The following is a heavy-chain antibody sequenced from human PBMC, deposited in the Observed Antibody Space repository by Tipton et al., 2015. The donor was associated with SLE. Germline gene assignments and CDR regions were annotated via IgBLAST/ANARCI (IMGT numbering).Heavy chain of an antibody. CDR1: GGSFSGYY. CDR3: ARTQSSSVPFQH. V-gene: IGHV4-34*01. J-gene: IGHJ1*01. Sequence: TLSLTCAVYGGSFSGYYWSWIRQPPGKGLEWIGEINHSGSTNYNPSLKSRVTISVDTSKNQFSLKLSSVTAADTAVYYCARTQSSSVPFQHWGQGTLVTVSS. D-gene: IGHD2-2*01. CDR2: INHSGST.